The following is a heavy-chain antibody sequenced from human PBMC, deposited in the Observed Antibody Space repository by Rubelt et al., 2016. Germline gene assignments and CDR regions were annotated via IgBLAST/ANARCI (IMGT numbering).Heavy chain of an antibody. Sequence: QVQLQESGPGLVKPSQTLSLTCAVSGGSISSGGYSWSWIRQPPGKGLEWIGYIYYTGSTFYNPSLQSRLSMSLDTSKNQFPLRLSSVTAADTAVYYCAVGRDWFDPWGQGTLVTVSS. V-gene: IGHV4-30-4*07. CDR2: IYYTGST. CDR1: GGSISSGGYS. J-gene: IGHJ5*02. CDR3: AVGRDWFDP. D-gene: IGHD3-10*01.